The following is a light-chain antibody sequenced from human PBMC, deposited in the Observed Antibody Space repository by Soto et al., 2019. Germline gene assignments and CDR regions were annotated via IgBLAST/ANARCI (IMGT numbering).Light chain of an antibody. CDR1: QRASSSY. CDR2: GAS. CDR3: QQYVSSPQT. Sequence: DSVLTQSPGTLSLSTGKRASLYCRARQRASSSYLAWYQQKPGQAPRLLIYGASNRATGIPDRFSGSGSGTDFTLTISRLEPEDFAMYFCQQYVSSPQTFGQGTKV. J-gene: IGKJ1*01. V-gene: IGKV3-20*01.